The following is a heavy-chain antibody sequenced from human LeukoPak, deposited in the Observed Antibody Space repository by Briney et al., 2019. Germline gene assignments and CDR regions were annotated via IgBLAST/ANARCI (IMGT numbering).Heavy chain of an antibody. V-gene: IGHV4-39*01. D-gene: IGHD3-3*01. Sequence: PSETLSLTCTVSGGSISSRSYYWGWIRQPPGKGLEWIGSIYYSGSTYYNPSLKSRVTISVDTSKNQFSLKLSSVTAADTAVYYCARGLRFMEFLLYPGAFDVWGQGTMVTVSS. CDR2: IYYSGST. J-gene: IGHJ3*01. CDR3: ARGLRFMEFLLYPGAFDV. CDR1: GGSISSRSYY.